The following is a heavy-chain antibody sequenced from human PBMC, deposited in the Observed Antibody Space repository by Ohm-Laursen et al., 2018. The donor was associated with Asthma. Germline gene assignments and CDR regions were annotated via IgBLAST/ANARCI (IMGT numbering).Heavy chain of an antibody. Sequence: SLRLSCSASGFTLSSYGAHWVRQAPGKGLEWVAVISYDGSNKYYADSVKGRFTISRDNSKNTLYLQMNSLRAEDTAVYYCARKGDDWLLRHFGYWGQGTLVTVSS. CDR3: ARKGDDWLLRHFGY. CDR1: GFTLSSYG. CDR2: ISYDGSNK. D-gene: IGHD3-9*01. V-gene: IGHV3-30*03. J-gene: IGHJ4*02.